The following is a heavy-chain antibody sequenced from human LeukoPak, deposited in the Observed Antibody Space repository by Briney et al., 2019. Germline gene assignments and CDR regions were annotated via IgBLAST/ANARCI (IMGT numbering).Heavy chain of an antibody. V-gene: IGHV1-69*04. Sequence: SVKVSCKASGGTFSSYAISWVRQAPGQGLEWMGRIIPILGIANYAQKFQGRVTMTRDTSTSTVYMELSSLRSEDTAVYYCAREDCSSTSCPSPYYYYGMDVWGQGTTVTVSS. CDR1: GGTFSSYA. J-gene: IGHJ6*02. CDR3: AREDCSSTSCPSPYYYYGMDV. CDR2: IIPILGIA. D-gene: IGHD2-2*01.